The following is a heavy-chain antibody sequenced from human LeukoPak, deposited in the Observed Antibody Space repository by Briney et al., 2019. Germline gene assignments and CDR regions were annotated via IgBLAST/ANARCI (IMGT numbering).Heavy chain of an antibody. D-gene: IGHD6-19*01. Sequence: SETLSLTCTVPGGSISSYYWSWIRQPPGKGLEWIGYIYYSGSTNYNPSLKSRVTISVDTSKNQFSLKLSSVTAADTAVYYCARGPGIPVAGTKGGFDYWGQGTLVTVSS. J-gene: IGHJ4*02. CDR3: ARGPGIPVAGTKGGFDY. V-gene: IGHV4-59*01. CDR2: IYYSGST. CDR1: GGSISSYY.